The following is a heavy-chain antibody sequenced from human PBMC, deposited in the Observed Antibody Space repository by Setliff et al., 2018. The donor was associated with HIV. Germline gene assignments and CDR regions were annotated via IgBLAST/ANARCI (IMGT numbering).Heavy chain of an antibody. D-gene: IGHD4-17*01. V-gene: IGHV4-38-2*02. CDR1: GDFISSDYY. CDR3: ARGTTLNVVPDAFDI. Sequence: SETLSLTCTVSGDFISSDYYWAWIRQPPGKGLEWIGYIYHAGNTYYNPSLKSRVTISVDTSKNQISLRLNSLTAADTAVYYCARGTTLNVVPDAFDIWGQGTMVTVSS. CDR2: IYHAGNT. J-gene: IGHJ3*02.